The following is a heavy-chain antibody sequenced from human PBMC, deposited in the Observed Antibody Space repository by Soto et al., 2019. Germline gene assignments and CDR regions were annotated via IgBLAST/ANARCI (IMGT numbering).Heavy chain of an antibody. CDR2: INAGNGNT. CDR3: ATYSVGYYGSRAGYFDH. CDR1: GYTFTSYA. D-gene: IGHD3-10*01. V-gene: IGHV1-3*01. J-gene: IGHJ2*01. Sequence: ASVKVSCKASGYTFTSYAMHWVRQAPGQRLEWMGWINAGNGNTKYSQNFQGRVTITRYTYASTAYMELSRLRSEYTAVYYCATYSVGYYGSRAGYFDHLGRGTLVTVYS.